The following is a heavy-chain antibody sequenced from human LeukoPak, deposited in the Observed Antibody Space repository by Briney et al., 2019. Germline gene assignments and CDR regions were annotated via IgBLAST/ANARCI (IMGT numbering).Heavy chain of an antibody. D-gene: IGHD1-14*01. CDR3: AKTLQRLFLRPPFDY. CDR2: ISGSGGST. J-gene: IGHJ4*02. CDR1: GFTFSSYA. V-gene: IGHV3-23*01. Sequence: GGSLRLSCAASGFTFSSYAMSWVRQAPGKGLEWVSAISGSGGSTYYAASVKGRFTISRDNFKNTLYLQMNSLRAEDTAVYYCAKTLQRLFLRPPFDYWGQGTLVTVSS.